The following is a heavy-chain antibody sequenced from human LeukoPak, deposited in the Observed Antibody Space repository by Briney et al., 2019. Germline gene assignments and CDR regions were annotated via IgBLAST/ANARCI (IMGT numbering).Heavy chain of an antibody. CDR1: GYTFITYG. J-gene: IGHJ4*02. Sequence: ASVKVSCKASGYTFITYGITWVRQAPGQGLEWMGWITPYNGDTNYAQNLQDRVTMTTDTSTSTAYMELRSLRSDDTAVYFCARVAGVSYNYLDSWGQGTLVTVSS. V-gene: IGHV1-18*01. D-gene: IGHD1-26*01. CDR3: ARVAGVSYNYLDS. CDR2: ITPYNGDT.